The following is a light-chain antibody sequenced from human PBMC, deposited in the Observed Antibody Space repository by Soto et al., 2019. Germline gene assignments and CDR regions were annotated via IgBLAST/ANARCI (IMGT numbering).Light chain of an antibody. CDR2: GAS. CDR1: ETISSN. CDR3: QQYKSWTSIT. V-gene: IGKV3D-15*01. J-gene: IGKJ5*01. Sequence: EIVMTQSPATLSVSPGERVTLSCRASETISSNLAWYQQKPGQAPSLLMYGASNRATGIPARFSGSGSGTEFALTISSLQSVDFAVYYCQQYKSWTSITFGQGTRLEI.